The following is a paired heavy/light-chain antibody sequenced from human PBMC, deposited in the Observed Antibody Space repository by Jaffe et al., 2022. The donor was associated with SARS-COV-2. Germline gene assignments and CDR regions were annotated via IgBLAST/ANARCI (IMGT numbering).Light chain of an antibody. V-gene: IGLV3-19*01. CDR1: SLRRYY. CDR3: NSRASSGDHVV. J-gene: IGLJ3*02. Sequence: SSELTQDPAVSVALGQTVRITCQGDSLRRYYASWYQQKPGQAPVLVIYAKNTRPSGIPDRFSASSSGNTASLTITGAQAEDEADYYCNSRASSGDHVVFGGGTSLTVL. CDR2: AKN.
Heavy chain of an antibody. CDR2: INHSGTT. Sequence: QVQLQQWGAGLLKPSETLSLTCEVSGGSFTDYNWSLLRQPPGKGLEWIGEINHSGTTNYNPSLKSRVTISVDTSKSQFSLRLSSVTAADTAVYYCARGTGKFRRALFYHIDVWGKGTTVAVSS. V-gene: IGHV4-34*01. CDR1: GGSFTDYN. J-gene: IGHJ6*03. CDR3: ARGTGKFRRALFYHIDV. D-gene: IGHD3-10*01.